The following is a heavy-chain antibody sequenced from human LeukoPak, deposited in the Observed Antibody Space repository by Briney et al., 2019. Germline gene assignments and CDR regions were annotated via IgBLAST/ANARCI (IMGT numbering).Heavy chain of an antibody. CDR2: ISSSGSTI. CDR3: ARDFVGAFDY. V-gene: IGHV3-48*03. Sequence: GGSLRLSWAASGFTFSSYEMNWVRQAPGKGLEWVSYISSSGSTIYYADSVKGRFTISRDNAKNSLYLQMNSLRAEDTAVYYCARDFVGAFDYWGQGTLVAVSS. CDR1: GFTFSSYE. D-gene: IGHD1-26*01. J-gene: IGHJ4*02.